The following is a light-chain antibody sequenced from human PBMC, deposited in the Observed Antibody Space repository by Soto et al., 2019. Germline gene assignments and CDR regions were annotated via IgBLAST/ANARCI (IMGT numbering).Light chain of an antibody. J-gene: IGKJ2*01. V-gene: IGKV1-5*03. CDR2: EAS. CDR1: QSINTW. Sequence: DIQMTQSPSTLSASVGDRVTITCRASQSINTWLAWYQQKPGTVPKLLIYEASTLESGVPSRFSGSRSGTESTLTVSSLQPDDFATYYCQQYNDSFRYTFGQGTKLEIK. CDR3: QQYNDSFRYT.